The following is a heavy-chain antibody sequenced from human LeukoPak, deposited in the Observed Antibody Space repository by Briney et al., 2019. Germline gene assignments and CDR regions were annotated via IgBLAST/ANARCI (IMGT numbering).Heavy chain of an antibody. D-gene: IGHD1-1*01. V-gene: IGHV1-69*05. CDR3: AREVGTGTLDG. CDR2: VVPPLGSP. Sequence: SVKVSCKASGGDFSTYTMTWVRQAPGQGLEWMGGVVPPLGSPDYAQKFQDRLTITTDESTNTAYMELHSLRSEDTAVYYCAREVGTGTLDGWGQGTLVIVSS. CDR1: GGDFSTYT. J-gene: IGHJ4*02.